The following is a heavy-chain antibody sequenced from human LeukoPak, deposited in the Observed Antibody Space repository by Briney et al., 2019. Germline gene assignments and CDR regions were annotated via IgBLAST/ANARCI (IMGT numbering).Heavy chain of an antibody. CDR3: ARDLYCSSTSCQKGPTTDFDY. D-gene: IGHD2-2*01. J-gene: IGHJ4*02. Sequence: PGGSLRLSCAASGFTFSSYGMHWVRQAPGKGLEWVAFIRYDGSNKYYADSVKGRFTISRDNSKNTLYLQMNSLRAEDTAVYYCARDLYCSSTSCQKGPTTDFDYWGQGTLVTVSS. CDR1: GFTFSSYG. CDR2: IRYDGSNK. V-gene: IGHV3-30*02.